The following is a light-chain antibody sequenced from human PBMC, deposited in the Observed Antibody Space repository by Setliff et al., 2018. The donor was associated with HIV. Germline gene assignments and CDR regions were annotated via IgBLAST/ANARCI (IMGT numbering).Light chain of an antibody. Sequence: QSVLTQPASVSGSPGQSITISCTGSSSDVGDYDSVSWYQHHPGEVPKLMIYDVTKRPSGVSNRFSASKSGNTASLTISGLQAVDEADYYCASYAGSDSWIFGGGTKVTV. CDR3: ASYAGSDSWI. CDR2: DVT. J-gene: IGLJ2*01. CDR1: SSDVGDYDS. V-gene: IGLV2-23*02.